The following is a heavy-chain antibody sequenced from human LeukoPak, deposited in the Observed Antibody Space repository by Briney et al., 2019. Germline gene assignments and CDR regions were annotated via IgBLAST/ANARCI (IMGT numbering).Heavy chain of an antibody. Sequence: SETLSLTCTVSGGSITNTNYYWAWIRQPPGEGLEWIGSVYHSGITYYTPSLKSRVSISVDTSKNQFSLKVTSVTAADTAVYYCASGTTVTNFAYWGQGTLVTVSS. CDR2: VYHSGIT. CDR3: ASGTTVTNFAY. V-gene: IGHV4-39*07. J-gene: IGHJ4*02. D-gene: IGHD4-17*01. CDR1: GGSITNTNYY.